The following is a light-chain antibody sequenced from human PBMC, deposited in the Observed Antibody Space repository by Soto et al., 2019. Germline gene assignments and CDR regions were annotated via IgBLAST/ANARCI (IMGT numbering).Light chain of an antibody. CDR3: SPYTSSSTVV. J-gene: IGLJ2*01. V-gene: IGLV2-14*01. Sequence: QSALTQPASVSGSPGQSITISCTGTGSDVGGYNYVSWFQQYPGKAPKVMIYDVSDRPSGVSNRFSGSKSGNTASLTISGLQAEDEADYYCSPYTSSSTVVFGGGTKLTVL. CDR2: DVS. CDR1: GSDVGGYNY.